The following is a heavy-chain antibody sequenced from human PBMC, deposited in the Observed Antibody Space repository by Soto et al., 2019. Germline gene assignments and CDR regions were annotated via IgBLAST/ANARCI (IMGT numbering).Heavy chain of an antibody. D-gene: IGHD1-7*01. V-gene: IGHV4-39*01. Sequence: QLQLQESGPGLVKPSETLSLTCTVSGDSISSNNYYWGWIRQPPGKGLEWIGSMYHSGNTYHNPSLKSRDTLSVDTSKNQLSMNLRSVTAADTAVYYCARHRGTTGPNYWGQGTLVTVSS. CDR3: ARHRGTTGPNY. CDR2: MYHSGNT. J-gene: IGHJ4*02. CDR1: GDSISSNNYY.